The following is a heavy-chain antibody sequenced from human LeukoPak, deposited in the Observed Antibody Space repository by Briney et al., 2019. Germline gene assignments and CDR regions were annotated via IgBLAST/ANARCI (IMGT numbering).Heavy chain of an antibody. D-gene: IGHD5-18*01. CDR3: ARGRGRAYSYGFRY. J-gene: IGHJ4*02. CDR2: INHSGST. V-gene: IGHV4-34*01. Sequence: SETLSLTCTVSGGSISSYYWSWIRQPPGKGLEWIGEINHSGSTNYNPSLKSRVTIPVDTSKNQFSLKLSSVTAADTAVYYCARGRGRAYSYGFRYWGQGTLVTVSS. CDR1: GGSISSYY.